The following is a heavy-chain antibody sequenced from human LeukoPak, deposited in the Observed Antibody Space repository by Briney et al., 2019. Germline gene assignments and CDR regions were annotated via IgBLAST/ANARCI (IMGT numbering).Heavy chain of an antibody. V-gene: IGHV4-31*03. CDR3: ARDIDLVHAFDY. CDR2: IYYSGST. D-gene: IGHD3-9*01. CDR1: GGSISSGGYY. J-gene: IGHJ4*02. Sequence: PSGTLSLTCTVSGGSISSGGYYWSWIRQHPGKGLEWIGYIYYSGSTYYNPSLKSRVTISVDTSKNQFSLKLSSVTAADTAVYYCARDIDLVHAFDYWGQGTLVTVSS.